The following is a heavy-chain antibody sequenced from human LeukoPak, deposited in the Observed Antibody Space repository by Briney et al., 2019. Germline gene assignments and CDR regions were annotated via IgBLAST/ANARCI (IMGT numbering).Heavy chain of an antibody. CDR3: AKANYYGSGSYYRGIDY. CDR1: GYTFTGYY. CDR2: INPNSGGT. J-gene: IGHJ4*02. D-gene: IGHD3-10*01. Sequence: ASVKVSCKASGYTFTGYYIHWVRQAPGQGLEGMGRINPNSGGTNYAQKFQCTVTMTRDTSISTAYMGLSRLRSDDTAVYYGAKANYYGSGSYYRGIDYWGQGTLVTVSS. V-gene: IGHV1-2*06.